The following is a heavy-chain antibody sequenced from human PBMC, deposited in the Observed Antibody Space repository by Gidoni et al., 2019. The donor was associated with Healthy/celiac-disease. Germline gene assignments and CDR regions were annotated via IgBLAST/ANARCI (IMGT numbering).Heavy chain of an antibody. D-gene: IGHD3-22*01. V-gene: IGHV3-11*01. CDR1: GFTFSDFY. Sequence: QVQLVESGGGLVKPGGSLRLSCAASGFTFSDFYMSWIRQAPGKGLEWVSYISSRGSTIYHADSVRGRFTISRDNAKNSLYLQMNSLRVEDTAVYYCASSYDRSGYDADAFDIWGQGTVVTVSS. CDR2: ISSRGSTI. CDR3: ASSYDRSGYDADAFDI. J-gene: IGHJ3*02.